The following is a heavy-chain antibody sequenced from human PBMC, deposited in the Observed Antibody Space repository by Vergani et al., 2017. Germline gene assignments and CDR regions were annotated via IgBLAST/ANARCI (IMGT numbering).Heavy chain of an antibody. CDR2: IYQTGET. D-gene: IGHD3-10*01. Sequence: QVQMKVSGPGQVKPSETLSLMCAVSGYSINLGYYWGFIRQSPEKGLEWIGSIYQTGETFYNPSLKIRVTISVDTSKNQFSLKLTSVTASDTAVYYCARRVYYGSGSYYEWGQGTLVIVSS. J-gene: IGHJ4*02. CDR3: ARRVYYGSGSYYE. CDR1: GYSINLGYY. V-gene: IGHV4-38-2*01.